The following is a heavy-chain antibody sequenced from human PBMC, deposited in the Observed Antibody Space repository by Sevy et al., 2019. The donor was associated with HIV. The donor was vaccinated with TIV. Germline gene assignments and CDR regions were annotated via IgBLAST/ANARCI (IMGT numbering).Heavy chain of an antibody. CDR2: IYSDGTA. V-gene: IGHV3-53*01. Sequence: GGSLRLSCAASGFTVSRNFMSWIRQAPGKGLEWVSIIYSDGTAFYADSVKGRFTISRDNSRNTLYLQMNTLRAEDTAVYYCMGADRPNQGDFWGQGTLVTVSS. CDR1: GFTVSRNF. J-gene: IGHJ4*02. CDR3: MGADRPNQGDF. D-gene: IGHD6-6*01.